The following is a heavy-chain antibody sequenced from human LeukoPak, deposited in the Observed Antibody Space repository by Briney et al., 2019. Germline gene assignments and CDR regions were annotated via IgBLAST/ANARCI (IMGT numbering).Heavy chain of an antibody. CDR3: ARDQFSGYDSSGSPFDY. J-gene: IGHJ4*02. CDR2: ISSSSSTI. CDR1: GFTFSSYS. D-gene: IGHD3-22*01. Sequence: PGGSLRLSCAASGFTFSSYSMNWVRQAPGKGLEWVSYISSSSSTIYYADSVKGRFTISRDNAKNSLYLQMNSLRAEDTAVYYCARDQFSGYDSSGSPFDYWGQGTLVTVSS. V-gene: IGHV3-48*01.